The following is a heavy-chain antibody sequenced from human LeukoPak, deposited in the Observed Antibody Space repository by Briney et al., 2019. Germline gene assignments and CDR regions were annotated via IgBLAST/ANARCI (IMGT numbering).Heavy chain of an antibody. J-gene: IGHJ3*02. CDR1: GFTFSIYT. V-gene: IGHV3-30*04. D-gene: IGHD2-15*01. CDR3: ARELADIVVVVAATNAFDI. Sequence: GGSLRLSCAASGFTFSIYTMNWVRQAPGKGLEWVAVISYDGSNKYYADSVKGRFTISRDNSKNTLYLQMNSLRAEDTAVYYCARELADIVVVVAATNAFDIWGQGTMVTVSS. CDR2: ISYDGSNK.